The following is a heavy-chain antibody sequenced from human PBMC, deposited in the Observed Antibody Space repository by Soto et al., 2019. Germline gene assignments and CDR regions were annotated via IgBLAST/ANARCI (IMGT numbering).Heavy chain of an antibody. V-gene: IGHV4-59*08. CDR1: GDSFSSISNHY. CDR2: ISYSGHT. Sequence: SETLSLTCTFTGDSFSSISNHYCSWIRQPPGKGLEWLGYISYSGHTSYNPSLKSRVFISVDTSKNQFSLNLASVTAADTAVYYCARHEWHIVVVISIFDYWGQGTLVTVSS. D-gene: IGHD2-21*01. J-gene: IGHJ4*02. CDR3: ARHEWHIVVVISIFDY.